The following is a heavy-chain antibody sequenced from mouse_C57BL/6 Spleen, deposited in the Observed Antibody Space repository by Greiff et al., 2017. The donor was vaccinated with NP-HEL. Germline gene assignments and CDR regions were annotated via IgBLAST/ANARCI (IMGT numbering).Heavy chain of an antibody. CDR2: IDPETGGT. J-gene: IGHJ4*01. CDR1: GYTFTDYE. D-gene: IGHD2-4*01. CDR3: TRSEVYYDYDYAMDY. Sequence: QVQLQQSGAELVRPGASVTLSCKASGYTFTDYEMHWVKQTPVHGLEWIGAIDPETGGTAYNQKFKGKAILTADKSSSTAYMELRSLTSEDSAVYYCTRSEVYYDYDYAMDYWGQGTSVTVSS. V-gene: IGHV1-15*01.